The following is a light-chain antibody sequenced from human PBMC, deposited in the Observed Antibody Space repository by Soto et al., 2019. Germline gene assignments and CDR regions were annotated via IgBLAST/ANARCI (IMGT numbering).Light chain of an antibody. J-gene: IGKJ2*01. CDR3: MQCTHWPYT. Sequence: DVVMTQSPLSLPVTLGQPASISCRSSQSLVTSDGNTYLNWFQQRPGQSPRRLIYMVSNRDSGVTDRFSGSESGTDFTLKISRVEAEDVGVYYCMQCTHWPYTFGQGTKLEIK. CDR2: MVS. V-gene: IGKV2-30*01. CDR1: QSLVTSDGNTY.